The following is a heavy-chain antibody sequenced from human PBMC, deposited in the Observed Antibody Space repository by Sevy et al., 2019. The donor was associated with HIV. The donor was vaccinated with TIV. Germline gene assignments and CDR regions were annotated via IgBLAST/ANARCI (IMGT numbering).Heavy chain of an antibody. V-gene: IGHV3-23*01. CDR1: GFAFSAYW. Sequence: GGSLRLSCSASGFAFSAYWMVWVRQGPGKGLEWVSTLIGGGSRTYYADSVTGRFTISRDNSRNTLYLQMNGLRAEDTAVYYCAKRRVQSGLSGGGANYGWDVCGQGTTVTVSS. CDR2: LIGGGSRT. D-gene: IGHD2-8*02. CDR3: AKRRVQSGLSGGGANYGWDV. J-gene: IGHJ6*02.